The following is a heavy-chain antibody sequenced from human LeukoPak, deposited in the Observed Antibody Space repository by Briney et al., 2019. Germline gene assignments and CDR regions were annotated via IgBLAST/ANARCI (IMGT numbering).Heavy chain of an antibody. J-gene: IGHJ4*02. CDR2: ISGSGGST. CDR1: GFTFSSYG. Sequence: GGSLRLSCAASGFTFSSYGMSWVRQAPGKGLEWVSAISGSGGSTYYADSVKGRFTISRDNSKNTLYLQMNSLRAEDTAVYYCAKVHYDYVWGSYRYYFDYWGQGTLVTVSS. V-gene: IGHV3-23*01. CDR3: AKVHYDYVWGSYRYYFDY. D-gene: IGHD3-16*02.